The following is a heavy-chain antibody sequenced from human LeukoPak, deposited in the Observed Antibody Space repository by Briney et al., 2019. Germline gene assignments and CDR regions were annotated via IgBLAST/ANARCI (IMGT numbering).Heavy chain of an antibody. J-gene: IGHJ1*01. CDR3: ARGYRTVGAIEYFQH. Sequence: ASVKVSCKASGYTFTAYYLHWVRLAPGQGLEWMGRINLNRGGTNYPQNFQGRVTMTRDTSISTAYMELSRLRSDDTAVYYCARGYRTVGAIEYFQHWGQGTLVTVSS. CDR2: INLNRGGT. CDR1: GYTFTAYY. D-gene: IGHD1-26*01. V-gene: IGHV1-2*06.